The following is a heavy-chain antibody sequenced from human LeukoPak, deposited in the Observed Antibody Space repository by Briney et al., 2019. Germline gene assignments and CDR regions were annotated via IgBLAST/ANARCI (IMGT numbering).Heavy chain of an antibody. CDR3: AREFYGLGSFVDY. CDR1: GVTFSSYS. D-gene: IGHD3-10*01. CDR2: MSSSSNFI. V-gene: IGHV3-21*01. J-gene: IGHJ4*02. Sequence: GGSLRLSCAASGVTFSSYSMNWVRQAPGKGLEWVSFMSSSSNFIYYADSVKGRFTISRDNAKNSLYLQMNSLRAEDTAVYYCAREFYGLGSFVDYWGQGTLVTVSS.